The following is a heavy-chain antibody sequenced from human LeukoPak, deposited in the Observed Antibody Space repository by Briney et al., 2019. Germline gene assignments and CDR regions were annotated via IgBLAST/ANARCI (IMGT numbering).Heavy chain of an antibody. CDR2: IYPGDSDT. D-gene: IGHD5-24*01. V-gene: IGHV5-51*01. CDR3: ARRDNSRAFDY. Sequence: GESLKISCEGSGYSFPTYWIGWVRQVPGKGLEWMGIIYPGDSDTRYNPSFQGQVTISVDKSISTAYLQWSSLKASDTAIYYCARRDNSRAFDYWGQGTLVTVSS. J-gene: IGHJ4*02. CDR1: GYSFPTYW.